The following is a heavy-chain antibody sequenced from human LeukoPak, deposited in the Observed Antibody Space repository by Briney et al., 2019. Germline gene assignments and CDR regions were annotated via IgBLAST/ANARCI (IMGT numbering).Heavy chain of an antibody. CDR3: ARDRGGEYSGERAFDY. D-gene: IGHD6-6*01. V-gene: IGHV3-48*04. CDR2: ISSSSSTI. CDR1: GFTVSSNY. Sequence: GGSLRLSCAASGFTVSSNYMSWVRQAPGKGLEWVSYISSSSSTIYYADSVKGRFTISRDNAKNSLYLQMNSLRAEDTAVYYCARDRGGEYSGERAFDYWGQGTLVTVSS. J-gene: IGHJ4*02.